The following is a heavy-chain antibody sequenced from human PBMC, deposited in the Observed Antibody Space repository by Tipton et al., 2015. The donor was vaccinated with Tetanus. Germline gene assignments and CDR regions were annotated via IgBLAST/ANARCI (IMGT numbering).Heavy chain of an antibody. CDR1: GFTFSSYA. V-gene: IGHV3-30*04. CDR2: ISYDGSNK. D-gene: IGHD4-17*01. J-gene: IGHJ4*02. Sequence: SLRLSCAASGFTFSSYAMHWVRQAPGKGLEWVAVISYDGSNKYYADSVKGRFTISRDNSKNTLYLQMNSLRAEDTAVYYCARDRDGDYAAFDYWGQGTLVTVSS. CDR3: ARDRDGDYAAFDY.